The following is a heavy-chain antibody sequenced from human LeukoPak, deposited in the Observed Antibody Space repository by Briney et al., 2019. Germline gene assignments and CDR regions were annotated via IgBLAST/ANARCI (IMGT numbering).Heavy chain of an antibody. CDR2: IYHSGST. D-gene: IGHD1-26*01. Sequence: SETLSLTCTVSGYSISSGYYWGWIRQPPGKGLEWIGSIYHSGSTYYNPSLKSRVTISVDTSKNQFSLKLSSVTAADTAVYYCASSIVRGYYYMDVWGKGTTVTVSS. J-gene: IGHJ6*03. V-gene: IGHV4-38-2*02. CDR3: ASSIVRGYYYMDV. CDR1: GYSISSGYY.